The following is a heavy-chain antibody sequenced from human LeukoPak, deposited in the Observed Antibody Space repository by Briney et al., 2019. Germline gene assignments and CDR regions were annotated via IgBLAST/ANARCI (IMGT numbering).Heavy chain of an antibody. V-gene: IGHV1-2*02. J-gene: IGHJ4*02. CDR1: GYTFTGYY. CDR2: INPNSGGT. CDR3: ARDPSLPGDY. Sequence: ASVKVSCKASGYTFTGYYMHWVRQAPGQGLEWMGWINPNSGGTNYAQKFQGRVTMTRDTSTSTVYMELSSLRSEDTAVYYCARDPSLPGDYWGQGTLVTVSS.